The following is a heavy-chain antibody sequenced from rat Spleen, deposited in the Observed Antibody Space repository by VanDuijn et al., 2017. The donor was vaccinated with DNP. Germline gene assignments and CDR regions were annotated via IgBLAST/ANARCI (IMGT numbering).Heavy chain of an antibody. CDR2: IGTGGST. V-gene: IGHV2-30*01. CDR3: ARSDY. CDR1: GFSLTTHH. Sequence: QVQLKESGPGLVQPSQTLSLACTVSGFSLTTHHVHWVRQPSGKGLEWMGIIGTGGSTDYNSALKSRLSIRRDTSKSQVFLKMNSVQTEDTAMYFCARSDYWGQGVMVTVSS. J-gene: IGHJ2*01.